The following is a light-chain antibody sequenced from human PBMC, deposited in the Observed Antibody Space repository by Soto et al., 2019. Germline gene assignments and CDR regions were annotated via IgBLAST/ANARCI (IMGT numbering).Light chain of an antibody. Sequence: VLTQSPGTLSLSPGERATLSCRASQSVSSNYLAWYQQKPGQAPRLLIYGASSRATGIPDRFSGSGSGTDFTLTISRLEPEDFAVYYCQQYGTSTFTFGQGTKWEIK. J-gene: IGKJ2*01. CDR2: GAS. V-gene: IGKV3-20*01. CDR3: QQYGTSTFT. CDR1: QSVSSNY.